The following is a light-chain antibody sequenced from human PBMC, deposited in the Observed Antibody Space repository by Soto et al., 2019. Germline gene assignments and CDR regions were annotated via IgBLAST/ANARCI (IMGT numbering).Light chain of an antibody. CDR1: QSVSNNY. CDR2: AAS. CDR3: QQYGTAPCT. V-gene: IGKV3-20*01. J-gene: IGKJ1*01. Sequence: EIVLTQSPGTLSLSPGERATVSCRASQSVSNNYLAWYQQKPGQAPRLLIYAASNRARGIPDRFGGSGSGADFTLTVSSLETEDFAVYYCQQYGTAPCTFGQGTKVEI.